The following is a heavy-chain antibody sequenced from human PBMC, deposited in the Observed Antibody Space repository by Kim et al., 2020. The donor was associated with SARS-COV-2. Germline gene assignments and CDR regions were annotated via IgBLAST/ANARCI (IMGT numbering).Heavy chain of an antibody. CDR3: AKDAGWGGNWFDP. V-gene: IGHV3-33*06. CDR1: GFSYSSYG. D-gene: IGHD1-1*01. J-gene: IGHJ5*02. Sequence: GESLRLSCAASGFSYSSYGMHWVRQSPGKGLEWLAVIWYDGSSKYYADSVRGRFTISRDNSKNALNLQMNSLRADDTAVYYCAKDAGWGGNWFDPWGQGT. CDR2: IWYDGSSK.